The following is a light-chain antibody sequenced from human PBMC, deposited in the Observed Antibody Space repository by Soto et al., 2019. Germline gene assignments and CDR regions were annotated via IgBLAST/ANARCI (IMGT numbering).Light chain of an antibody. V-gene: IGLV2-8*01. J-gene: IGLJ1*01. CDR3: SSFAVTTNYV. Sequence: QSALTQPPSASGAPGQSVTISCIGTSSDVGNYNYVSWYQHHPGKAPKLMIFEVNKRPSGVPARCSGSKSDNTSSLTIYRLKAEDEAYYYCSSFAVTTNYVFGSGTKVTVL. CDR2: EVN. CDR1: SSDVGNYNY.